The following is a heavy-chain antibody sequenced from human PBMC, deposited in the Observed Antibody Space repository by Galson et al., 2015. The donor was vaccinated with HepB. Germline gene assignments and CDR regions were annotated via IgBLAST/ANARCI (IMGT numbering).Heavy chain of an antibody. CDR1: GFPFGDYW. V-gene: IGHV3-7*03. Sequence: LRLSCAASGFPFGDYWMNWVRQSPEKGLEWVANIKHDGSEDYYVNSVKGRFTISRDNAKNSLYLHMAGLRVEDTAVYYRARLRGLRVPTGLFDNWGQGTLVTVSS. CDR2: IKHDGSED. D-gene: IGHD2-2*01. J-gene: IGHJ4*02. CDR3: ARLRGLRVPTGLFDN.